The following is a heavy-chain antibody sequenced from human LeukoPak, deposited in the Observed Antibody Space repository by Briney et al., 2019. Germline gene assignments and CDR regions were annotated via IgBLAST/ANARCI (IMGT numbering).Heavy chain of an antibody. D-gene: IGHD2-21*02. V-gene: IGHV1-3*01. CDR2: LNAGNGIT. CDR3: ARDLDRDEYGDFTDY. CDR1: GYTFTNYA. J-gene: IGHJ4*02. Sequence: ASVKVSCEASGYTFTNYAIHWVRQAPGQRLEWMGWLNAGNGITKHSQKFQDRVTITRDTSASTAYMELSSLRSEDTAVYYCARDLDRDEYGDFTDYWGQGTLVTVSS.